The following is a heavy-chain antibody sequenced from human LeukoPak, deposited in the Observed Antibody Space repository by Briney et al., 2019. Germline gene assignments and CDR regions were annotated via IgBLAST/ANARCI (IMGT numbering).Heavy chain of an antibody. CDR2: INGSGGST. CDR3: ANDLSGMGYNDGFDI. J-gene: IGHJ3*02. Sequence: PGGSLRLSCAASGFTFSSYAMSWVRQAPGKGLEWVSAINGSGGSTYYADSVKGRFTISRDNSKNTLYLQMNSLRAEDTAVYYCANDLSGMGYNDGFDIWGQGTMVTVSS. CDR1: GFTFSSYA. V-gene: IGHV3-23*01. D-gene: IGHD1-14*01.